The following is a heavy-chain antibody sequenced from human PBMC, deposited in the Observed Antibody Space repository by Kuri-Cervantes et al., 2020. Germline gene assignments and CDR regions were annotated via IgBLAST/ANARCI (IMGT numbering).Heavy chain of an antibody. D-gene: IGHD2-15*01. J-gene: IGHJ3*02. CDR3: ARGTLYCSGGSCYGTGAFDI. Sequence: SETLSLTCSISGDSVSSNSAAWNWIRQSPSRGLEWLGRTYYRSKWFNNYAVSVKSRITINPDTSKNQFSLQLNSVTPEDTGVYYCARGTLYCSGGSCYGTGAFDIWGQGTMVTVSS. CDR1: GDSVSSNSAA. CDR2: TYYRSKWFN. V-gene: IGHV6-1*01.